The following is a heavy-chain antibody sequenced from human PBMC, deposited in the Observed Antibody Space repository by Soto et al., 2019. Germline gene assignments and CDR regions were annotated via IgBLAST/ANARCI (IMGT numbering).Heavy chain of an antibody. J-gene: IGHJ3*02. CDR3: AREEYYYDSSGYSDAFDI. V-gene: IGHV3-48*01. D-gene: IGHD3-22*01. CDR2: ISSSSSTI. CDR1: GFTFRSYA. Sequence: GGSLRLSCAASGFTFRSYAMHWVRQAPGKGLEWVSYISSSSSTIYYADSVKGRFTISRDNAKNSLYLQMNSLRAEDTAVYYCAREEYYYDSSGYSDAFDIWGQGTMVTVSS.